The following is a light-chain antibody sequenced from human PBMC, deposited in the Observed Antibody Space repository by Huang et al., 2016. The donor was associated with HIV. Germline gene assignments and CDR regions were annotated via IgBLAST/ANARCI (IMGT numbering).Light chain of an antibody. CDR2: GAS. CDR3: QQYSNWPPVT. J-gene: IGKJ1*01. Sequence: EIVMTQSPATLSVSPGEKATLSCRASQSVSSNLAWYQQRPGQAPRLLIDGASTRSTGISARFSGSGSGTEFTLTISSLQSEDFAVYYCQQYSNWPPVTFGQGTKVEMK. V-gene: IGKV3-15*01. CDR1: QSVSSN.